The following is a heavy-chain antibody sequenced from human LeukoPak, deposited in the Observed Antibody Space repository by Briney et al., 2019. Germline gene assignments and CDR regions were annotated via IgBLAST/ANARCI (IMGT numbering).Heavy chain of an antibody. CDR1: GFTISSYW. D-gene: IGHD6-19*01. CDR3: ARVAVTATGALDL. V-gene: IGHV3-7*04. CDR2: IKQDGSEK. J-gene: IGHJ3*01. Sequence: GGSLRLSCAGSGFTISSYWMAWVRQAPGRGLEWVAHIKQDGSEKNYVDSVKGRFTISRDTAKNSLYLQMNSLRAEDTSVYYCARVAVTATGALDLWGQGTKVTVSS.